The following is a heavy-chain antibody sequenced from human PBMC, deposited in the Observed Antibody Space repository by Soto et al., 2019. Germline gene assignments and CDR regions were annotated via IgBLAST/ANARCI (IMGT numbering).Heavy chain of an antibody. CDR3: ARDLASADVPARFDP. V-gene: IGHV4-59*01. Sequence: SETLSLTCTVSGASMSSYYWSWIRQPQGKGLEWIGYIYYIGTTKYNPSLKSRVTISVDTSKNQFSLKLSSVTAADTAVYYCARDLASADVPARFDPWGQGALVTVFS. CDR1: GASMSSYY. J-gene: IGHJ5*02. CDR2: IYYIGTT.